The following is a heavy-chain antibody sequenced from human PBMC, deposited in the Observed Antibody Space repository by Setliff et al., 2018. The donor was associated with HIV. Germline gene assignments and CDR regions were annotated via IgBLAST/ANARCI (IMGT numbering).Heavy chain of an antibody. CDR3: ARVPVAGANWFDP. CDR1: GGSIGGYS. D-gene: IGHD2-21*01. Sequence: PSETLSLTCSVSGGSIGGYSWGWIRQSPGKGLEWIGYIYPSTSANYNPSLKSRITISVDRSKNLFSLKLISVTAADQGVYYCARVPVAGANWFDPWGLGTLVTVSS. J-gene: IGHJ5*02. V-gene: IGHV4-4*08. CDR2: IYPSTSA.